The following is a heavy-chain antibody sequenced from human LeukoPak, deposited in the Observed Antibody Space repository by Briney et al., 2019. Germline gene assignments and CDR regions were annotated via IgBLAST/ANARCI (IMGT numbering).Heavy chain of an antibody. CDR2: IGGGGDDT. V-gene: IGHV3-23*01. CDR1: EFRFNEYA. CDR3: VKDAVARNGVYDAFDI. D-gene: IGHD2-8*01. J-gene: IGHJ3*02. Sequence: GGSLRLSCAASEFRFNEYAMNWVRQAPGKGLEWVSHIGGGGDDTEYADSVKGHFTASRDNSKNILYLQMNSLRAEDTAVYYCVKDAVARNGVYDAFDIWGQGAMVIVSS.